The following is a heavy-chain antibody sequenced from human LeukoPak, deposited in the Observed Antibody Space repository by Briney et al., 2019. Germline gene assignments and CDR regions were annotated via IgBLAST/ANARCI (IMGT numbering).Heavy chain of an antibody. V-gene: IGHV1-46*01. CDR3: AREESGGYFDY. CDR1: GYTFTSYY. CDR2: INPSTGNT. J-gene: IGHJ4*02. Sequence: ASVKVSCKASGYTFTSYYLHWVRQSPGQGLEWMGIINPSTGNTNYARKFQGRVTMTRDTSTSTVYMELSSLRSEDTAVYCCAREESGGYFDYWGQGTVVTVSS. D-gene: IGHD2-8*02.